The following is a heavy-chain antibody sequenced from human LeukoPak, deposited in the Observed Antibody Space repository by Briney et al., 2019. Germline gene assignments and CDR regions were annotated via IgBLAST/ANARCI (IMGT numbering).Heavy chain of an antibody. CDR1: GFTFSSYW. CDR3: ARGSSVAGYGY. CDR2: IKQDGSEK. J-gene: IGHJ4*02. Sequence: GGSLRLSCAASGFTFSSYWMSWVRQAPGKGLEWVANIKQDGSEKYYVDSVKGRFTISRDNAKNSLFLQMDSLRAEDTAVYYCARGSSVAGYGYWGQGTLVTVSS. D-gene: IGHD6-19*01. V-gene: IGHV3-7*01.